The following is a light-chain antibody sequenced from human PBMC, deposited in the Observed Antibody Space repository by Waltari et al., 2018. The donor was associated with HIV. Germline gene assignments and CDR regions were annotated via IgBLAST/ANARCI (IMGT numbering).Light chain of an antibody. CDR3: QSADTSTSYDV. J-gene: IGLJ1*01. CDR1: ALPNPS. CDR2: KDS. Sequence: SFELTQPPSLSVFPGQTTTITCSGDALPNPSVYWYQQKSGLAPVLIIYKDSWRPSGIPERFSASSSGTTATLTISGVQAEDEADYYCQSADTSTSYDVFGTGTKVTVL. V-gene: IGLV3-25*03.